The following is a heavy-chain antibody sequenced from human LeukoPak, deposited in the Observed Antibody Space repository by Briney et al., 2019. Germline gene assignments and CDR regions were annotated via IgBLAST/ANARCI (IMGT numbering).Heavy chain of an antibody. Sequence: GGSLRLSCAASGFTFSTYAMSWVRQTPGKGLEWVSAISSSGGSTYYADSVKGRFTISRDNSKNTLYLQMNSLRAEDTAVYYCARDHDSRDAFDIWGQGTMVTVSS. CDR3: ARDHDSRDAFDI. V-gene: IGHV3-23*01. CDR2: ISSSGGST. D-gene: IGHD3-22*01. CDR1: GFTFSTYA. J-gene: IGHJ3*02.